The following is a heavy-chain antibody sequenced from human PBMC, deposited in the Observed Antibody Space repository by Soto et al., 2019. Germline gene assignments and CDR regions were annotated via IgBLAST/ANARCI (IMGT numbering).Heavy chain of an antibody. V-gene: IGHV3-23*01. Sequence: EVQLLESGGGLVQPGGSLRLSCAASGFTFSDYSMTWVRQAPGMGLEWVSTISGGGSTTYYSDSVEGRFVISRDNSKNTLFLQLDSLRVEDTAVYYCARRAGDWNGCSCYSRFWGQGRLVTVSS. J-gene: IGHJ4*02. D-gene: IGHD2-15*01. CDR3: ARRAGDWNGCSCYSRF. CDR2: ISGGGSTT. CDR1: GFTFSDYS.